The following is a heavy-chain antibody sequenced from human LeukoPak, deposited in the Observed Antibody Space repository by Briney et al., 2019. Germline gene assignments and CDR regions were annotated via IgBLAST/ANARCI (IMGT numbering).Heavy chain of an antibody. J-gene: IGHJ4*02. D-gene: IGHD3-22*01. V-gene: IGHV3-11*05. Sequence: GGSLRLSCATSGFPFSDYHMTWIRQAPGKGLEWVSYISGSSIYTRYADSVKGRFTISRDNAKNSLYLQMNSLRAEDTALYYCVRDISGYYFDYWGQGTLVTVSS. CDR3: VRDISGYYFDY. CDR2: ISGSSIYT. CDR1: GFPFSDYH.